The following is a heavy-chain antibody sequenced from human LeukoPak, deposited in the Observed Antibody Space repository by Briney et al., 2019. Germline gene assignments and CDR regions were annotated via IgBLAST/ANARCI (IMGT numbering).Heavy chain of an antibody. D-gene: IGHD5-18*01. CDR3: AKREDTAIDY. J-gene: IGHJ4*02. CDR2: ISHDGSSK. CDR1: GFTFSNYA. V-gene: IGHV3-30*04. Sequence: GRSLRLSCAASGFTFSNYAIHWVRQAPGKGLEWVAVISHDGSSKYYADSVKGRFTISRDNSKNTLYLQMNSLRAEDTAVYYCAKREDTAIDYWGQGTLVTVSS.